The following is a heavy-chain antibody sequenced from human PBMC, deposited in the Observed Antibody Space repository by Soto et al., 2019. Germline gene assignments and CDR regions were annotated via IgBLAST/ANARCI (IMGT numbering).Heavy chain of an antibody. V-gene: IGHV3-7*02. D-gene: IGHD5-12*01. CDR2: IKQDGSEK. CDR1: GFTFSAFW. Sequence: EVQLVESGGGLVQPGGSLRLSCAAPASGFTFSAFWMSWVRQAPGKGLEWVANIKQDGSEKYYVESVKGRFTISRDNAKNSVYLQMNSLRAEDTAVYYCATQAGYMPWYFDYWGQGTLVTVSS. CDR3: ATQAGYMPWYFDY. J-gene: IGHJ4*02.